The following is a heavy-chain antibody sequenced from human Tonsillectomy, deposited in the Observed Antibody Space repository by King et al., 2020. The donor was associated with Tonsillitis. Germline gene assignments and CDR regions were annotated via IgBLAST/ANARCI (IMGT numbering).Heavy chain of an antibody. V-gene: IGHV4-59*08. CDR2: IYYSGTT. CDR3: ARLDYYGSGSYWYFEL. CDR1: GSISGSY. Sequence: VQLQESGPGLVKPSETLSLTCTVSGSISGSYWSWIRQPPGKGLEWIGYIYYSGTTNYNPSLRSRVTISVDTSKNQFSLNLSSVTAADTAVYYCARLDYYGSGSYWYFELWGPGTLVTVSS. J-gene: IGHJ2*01. D-gene: IGHD3-10*01.